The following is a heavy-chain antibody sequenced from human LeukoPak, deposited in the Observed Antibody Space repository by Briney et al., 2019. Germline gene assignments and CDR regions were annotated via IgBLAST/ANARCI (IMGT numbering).Heavy chain of an antibody. J-gene: IGHJ5*02. CDR3: ARGGEKYQLLYIPHT. CDR1: GGTFSSYA. V-gene: IGHV1-69*01. CDR2: IIPIFGAA. Sequence: SVKVSCKASGGTFSSYAISWVRQAPGQGLEWIGGIIPIFGAANYAQKFEGRVTITADDSTSTAYMELSSLRSEDTAVYYCARGGEKYQLLYIPHTWGPGTLVTVSS. D-gene: IGHD2-2*01.